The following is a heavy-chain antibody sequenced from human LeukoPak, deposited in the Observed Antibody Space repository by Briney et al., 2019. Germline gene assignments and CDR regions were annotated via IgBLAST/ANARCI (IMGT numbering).Heavy chain of an antibody. D-gene: IGHD5-12*01. CDR3: ARDHGYSGYDYYFDY. V-gene: IGHV3-33*01. CDR2: IWYDGSNQ. Sequence: GQSMRLSCAVSGFTFSTYVMHWVSQAPGKGMEWVAVIWYDGSNQNYADSVKGRFTISRDNSKNTLYLQMNRLRAEDTAVYYCARDHGYSGYDYYFDYWGQGTLVTVSS. CDR1: GFTFSTYV. J-gene: IGHJ4*02.